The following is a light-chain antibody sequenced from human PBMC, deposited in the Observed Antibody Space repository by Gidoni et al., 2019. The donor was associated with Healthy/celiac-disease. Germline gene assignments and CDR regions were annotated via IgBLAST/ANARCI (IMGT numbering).Light chain of an antibody. Sequence: EIVLAQSPATLSLSPGERATLSCRARQSVSSYLAWYQQKPGQAPRLLLYDASNRATGIPARFSGSGSGSDFTLTISCLEPVDSAVYHCQQRSNWLTFGGGTKVEIK. CDR3: QQRSNWLT. CDR2: DAS. J-gene: IGKJ4*01. V-gene: IGKV3-11*01. CDR1: QSVSSY.